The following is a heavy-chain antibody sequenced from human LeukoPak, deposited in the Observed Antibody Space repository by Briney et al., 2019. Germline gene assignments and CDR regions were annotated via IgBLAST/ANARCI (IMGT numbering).Heavy chain of an antibody. V-gene: IGHV3-7*03. CDR3: AKDNMVRGIIINFFDY. CDR1: GFTFSSYW. D-gene: IGHD3-10*01. CDR2: IKQDGSEK. Sequence: SGGSLRLSCAASGFTFSSYWMTWVRQAPGRGLEWVANIKQDGSEKYYVDSVKGRFTISRDNAKNSLYLQMNSLRAEDTALYYCAKDNMVRGIIINFFDYWGQGTLVTVSS. J-gene: IGHJ4*02.